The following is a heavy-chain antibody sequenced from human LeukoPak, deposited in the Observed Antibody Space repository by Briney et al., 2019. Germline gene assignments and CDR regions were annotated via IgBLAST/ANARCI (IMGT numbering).Heavy chain of an antibody. Sequence: GGSLRLSCAASGFTFSSYAMSWVRQAAGKGLEWVSLISGSGGGTYYADSVKGRFTISRDNSKNTLYLQLNSLRAEDTAVYYCAKELSNYDNYWGQGTLVTVSS. J-gene: IGHJ4*02. CDR2: ISGSGGGT. CDR3: AKELSNYDNY. CDR1: GFTFSSYA. D-gene: IGHD4-11*01. V-gene: IGHV3-23*01.